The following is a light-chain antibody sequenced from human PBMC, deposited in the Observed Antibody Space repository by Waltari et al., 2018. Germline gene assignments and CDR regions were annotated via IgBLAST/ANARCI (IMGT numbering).Light chain of an antibody. V-gene: IGKV1-5*03. CDR2: QAS. Sequence: DIQMTQSPSTLSASEGDRVTITCRASRSFDTWLAWYQQKAGKAPKLLIYQASILESGVPSRFSGSESGTEFTLTISGLQPDDFATYYCQQYQTYPLTFGQGTKVEIK. CDR1: RSFDTW. CDR3: QQYQTYPLT. J-gene: IGKJ1*01.